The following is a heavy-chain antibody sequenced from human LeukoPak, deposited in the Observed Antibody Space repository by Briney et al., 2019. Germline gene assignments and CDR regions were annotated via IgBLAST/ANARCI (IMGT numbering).Heavy chain of an antibody. CDR3: ARGSSTGGWFDP. CDR2: IIPIIGVA. J-gene: IGHJ5*02. V-gene: IGHV1-69*04. D-gene: IGHD2-2*01. CDR1: GGTFSSYA. Sequence: ASVKVSCKASGGTFSSYAITWVRQAPGQGLEWMGRIIPIIGVANYAQKFQGRVTIIADKSTSTTYMELSSLRSEDTAVYYCARGSSTGGWFDPWGQGTLVTVSP.